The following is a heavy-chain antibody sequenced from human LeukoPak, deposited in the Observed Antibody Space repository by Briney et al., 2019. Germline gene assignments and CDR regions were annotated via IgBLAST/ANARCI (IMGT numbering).Heavy chain of an antibody. V-gene: IGHV7-4-1*02. D-gene: IGHD3-10*01. Sequence: GASVKVSCKASGYTFTSYAMSWVRQAPGQGLEWMGWINTNTGNPTYAQGFTGRFVFSLDTSVSTAYLQISSLKAEDTAVYYCASNWLGLRGVPFQGEYWGQGTLVTVSS. CDR1: GYTFTSYA. CDR3: ASNWLGLRGVPFQGEY. J-gene: IGHJ4*02. CDR2: INTNTGNP.